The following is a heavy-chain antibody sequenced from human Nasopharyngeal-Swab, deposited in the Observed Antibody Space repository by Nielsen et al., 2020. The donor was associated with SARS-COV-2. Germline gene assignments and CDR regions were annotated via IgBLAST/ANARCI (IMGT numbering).Heavy chain of an antibody. V-gene: IGHV3-74*01. J-gene: IGHJ5*02. CDR1: GVIFSKYW. Sequence: GGSLRLSCVASGVIFSKYWMHWVRQAPGKGLVWVSRVNQDGSRTDYADSVKGRFTISRDNAKNTLYLQMNSLRAEDTVVYYCAREGVYYYDSSGYNWFDPWGQGTLVTVSS. CDR3: AREGVYYYDSSGYNWFDP. CDR2: VNQDGSRT. D-gene: IGHD3-22*01.